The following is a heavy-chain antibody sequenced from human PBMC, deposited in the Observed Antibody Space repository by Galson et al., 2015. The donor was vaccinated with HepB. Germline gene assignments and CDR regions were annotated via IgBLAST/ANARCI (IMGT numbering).Heavy chain of an antibody. CDR1: GFTFNNFA. V-gene: IGHV3-30*18. J-gene: IGHJ4*02. CDR2: ISSDVINN. Sequence: SLRLSCAASGFTFNNFAMHWVRQAPCKGLAWLAAISSDVINNNYADSVKGRFTISKDNSKNTLYLHMSSPKTEDTAVYFCAKDSAWRTIRMPDYSGQGTLVTVSS. CDR3: AKDSAWRTIRMPDY. D-gene: IGHD2-2*01.